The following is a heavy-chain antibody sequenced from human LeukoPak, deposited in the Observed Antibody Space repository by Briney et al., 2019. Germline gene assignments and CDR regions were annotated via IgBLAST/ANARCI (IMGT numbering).Heavy chain of an antibody. D-gene: IGHD3-10*01. Sequence: SETLSLTCAFYGGSFSGYPWSWVRQPPGKGLEWIGDISHGGSANYNPSLNSRVTISVDASKNQFTLKLSSVTAADTAVYYCARASPEGRYYPTGSPLPVDYWGQGALVTVSS. CDR2: ISHGGSA. J-gene: IGHJ4*02. CDR3: ARASPEGRYYPTGSPLPVDY. CDR1: GGSFSGYP. V-gene: IGHV4-34*01.